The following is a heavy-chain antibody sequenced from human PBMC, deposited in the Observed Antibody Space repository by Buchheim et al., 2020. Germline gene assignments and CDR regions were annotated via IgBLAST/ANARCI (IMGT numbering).Heavy chain of an antibody. CDR3: ARDMGPYHYYGMDV. D-gene: IGHD3-10*01. V-gene: IGHV3-7*01. CDR1: GFTFSSYW. CDR2: IKQDGSEK. Sequence: EVQLVESGGGLVQPGGSLRLSCAASGFTFSSYWMSWVRQAPGKRLEWVANIKQDGSEKYYVDSVKGRFTISRDNAKKSLYLQMNSLRAEDTAVYYCARDMGPYHYYGMDVWGQGTT. J-gene: IGHJ6*02.